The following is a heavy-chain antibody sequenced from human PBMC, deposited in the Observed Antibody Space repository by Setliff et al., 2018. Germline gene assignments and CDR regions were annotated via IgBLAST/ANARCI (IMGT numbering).Heavy chain of an antibody. V-gene: IGHV3-21*01. CDR1: GFTFSSYS. CDR3: ARDRGWLQFRTDAFDI. D-gene: IGHD5-12*01. Sequence: GGSLRLSCAASGFTFSSYSMNWVRQAPGKGLEWVSSISSSSSYIYYADSVKGRFTISRDNAKNSLYLQMNSLRAEDTAVYYCARDRGWLQFRTDAFDIWGQGTMVTVSS. CDR2: ISSSSSYI. J-gene: IGHJ3*02.